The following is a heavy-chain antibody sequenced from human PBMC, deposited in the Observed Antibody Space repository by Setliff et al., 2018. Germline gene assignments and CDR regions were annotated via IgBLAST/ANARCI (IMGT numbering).Heavy chain of an antibody. CDR3: ARGRMQLWKYYFDY. V-gene: IGHV4-34*01. CDR1: GGSFSGYY. Sequence: PSETLSLTCAVYGGSFSGYYWSWIRQPPGKGLEWIGEINHSGSTNYNPSLKSRVTISVDTSKNQFSLKLSSVTAADTAVYYCARGRMQLWKYYFDYWGQGTLVTVSS. CDR2: INHSGST. D-gene: IGHD5-18*01. J-gene: IGHJ4*02.